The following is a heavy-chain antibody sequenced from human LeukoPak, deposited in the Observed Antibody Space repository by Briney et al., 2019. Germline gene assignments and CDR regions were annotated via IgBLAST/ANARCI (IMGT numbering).Heavy chain of an antibody. Sequence: SVKVSCKASGGTFISYAISWVRQAPGQGLEWMGGIIPIFGTANYAQKFQGRVTITADESTSTAYMELSSLRSEDTAVYYCALALRYCSGGSCYSQVSDYWGQGTLVTVSS. J-gene: IGHJ4*02. CDR3: ALALRYCSGGSCYSQVSDY. D-gene: IGHD2-15*01. CDR1: GGTFISYA. V-gene: IGHV1-69*13. CDR2: IIPIFGTA.